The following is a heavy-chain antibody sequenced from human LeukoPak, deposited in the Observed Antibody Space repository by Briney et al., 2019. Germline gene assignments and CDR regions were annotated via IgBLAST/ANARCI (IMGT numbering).Heavy chain of an antibody. J-gene: IGHJ4*02. Sequence: PGASVKVSCKASGGTFSSYAISWVRQAPGQGLEWMGGIIPIFGTANYAQKFQGRVTITTDESTSTAYMELSSLRSEDTAVYYCARAANVGIAVAGSPKYYFDYWGQGTLVTVSS. CDR1: GGTFSSYA. V-gene: IGHV1-69*05. D-gene: IGHD6-19*01. CDR3: ARAANVGIAVAGSPKYYFDY. CDR2: IIPIFGTA.